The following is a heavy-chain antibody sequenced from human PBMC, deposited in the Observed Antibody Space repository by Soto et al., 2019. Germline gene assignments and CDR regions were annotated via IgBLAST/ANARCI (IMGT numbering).Heavy chain of an antibody. CDR1: GGTFSKYG. V-gene: IGHV1-69*06. CDR3: ARGWETVGSTADFAY. J-gene: IGHJ4*02. CDR2: IIPMFGTP. Sequence: QVQLVQSGAEVKKPGSSVKVSCKASGGTFSKYGISWVRQAPGQGLEWMGGIIPMFGTPNYAQRFQGRVRITADKSTSTASMEVRNLKSDDTAVYYCARGWETVGSTADFAYWGQGTLVSVSS. D-gene: IGHD1-26*01.